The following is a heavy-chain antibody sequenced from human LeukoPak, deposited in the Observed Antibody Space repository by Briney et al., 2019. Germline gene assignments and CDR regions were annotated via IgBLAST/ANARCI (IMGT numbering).Heavy chain of an antibody. D-gene: IGHD1-26*01. V-gene: IGHV1-46*01. J-gene: IGHJ4*02. CDR2: INPSGGST. Sequence: ASVKVSCKASGYTFTSNYMLWVRQAPGQGLEWMGIINPSGGSTSYAQKFQGRVTMTRDTSTSTVYMELSSLSSEDTAVYYCARVGGNYPINWGQGGLVTVSA. CDR1: GYTFTSNY. CDR3: ARVGGNYPIN.